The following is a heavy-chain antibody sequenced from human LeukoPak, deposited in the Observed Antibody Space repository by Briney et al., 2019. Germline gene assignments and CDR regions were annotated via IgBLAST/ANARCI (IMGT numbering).Heavy chain of an antibody. D-gene: IGHD6-19*01. CDR1: GGSISSYY. CDR2: IYTSGST. J-gene: IGHJ4*02. V-gene: IGHV4-4*07. CDR3: ARDSGWTTVVNYFDY. Sequence: SETLSLTCTVSGGSISSYYWSWIRQPAGKGLEWIGRIYTSGSTNYNPSLKSRVTMSVDTSKNQFSLKLSSVTAADTAVYYCARDSGWTTVVNYFDYWGREPWSPSPQ.